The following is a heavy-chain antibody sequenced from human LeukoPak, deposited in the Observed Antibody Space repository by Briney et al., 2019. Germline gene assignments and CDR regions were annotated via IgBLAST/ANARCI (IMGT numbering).Heavy chain of an antibody. V-gene: IGHV3-7*01. Sequence: GGSLRLSCAASGFTFSSYWMSWVRQAPGKGLKWMANIKQDGSEKYYVDSVKGRFTISRDNAKNSLYLQMNSLRAEDTAVYYCARETGGKALTGYRYFDYWGQGTLVTVSS. J-gene: IGHJ4*02. CDR1: GFTFSSYW. CDR3: ARETGGKALTGYRYFDY. D-gene: IGHD3-9*01. CDR2: IKQDGSEK.